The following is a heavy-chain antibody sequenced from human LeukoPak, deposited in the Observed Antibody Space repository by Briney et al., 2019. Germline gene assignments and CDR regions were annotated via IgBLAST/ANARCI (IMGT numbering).Heavy chain of an antibody. J-gene: IGHJ6*02. V-gene: IGHV4-39*01. Sequence: SETLSLTCTVSGDSISSSSYYWGWIRQPPGKGLEWIGSMYYSGSTHYNPSLKSRVTISVDTPKNQFSLKLSSVTAADTAVYYCGSYSSSWFPYGMDVWGQGTTVTVSS. CDR2: MYYSGST. CDR1: GDSISSSSYY. CDR3: GSYSSSWFPYGMDV. D-gene: IGHD6-13*01.